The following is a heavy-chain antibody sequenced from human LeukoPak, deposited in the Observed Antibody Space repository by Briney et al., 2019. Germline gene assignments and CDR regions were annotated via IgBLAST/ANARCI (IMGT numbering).Heavy chain of an antibody. J-gene: IGHJ4*02. V-gene: IGHV4-30-4*01. D-gene: IGHD3-22*01. CDR3: ARDAPPVHYYDSSGYYRNFDY. CDR2: IYYSGST. CDR1: GGSISSGDYY. Sequence: PSETLYLTCTVSGGSISSGDYYWSWIRQPPGKGLEWIGYIYYSGSTYYNPSLKSRVTISVDTSKNQFSLKLSSVTAADTAVYYCARDAPPVHYYDSSGYYRNFDYWGQGTLVTVSS.